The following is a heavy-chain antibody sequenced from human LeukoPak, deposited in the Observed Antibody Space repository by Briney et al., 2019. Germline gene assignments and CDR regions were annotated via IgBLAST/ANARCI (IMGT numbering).Heavy chain of an antibody. CDR2: ISSDGSNE. V-gene: IGHV3-30*18. J-gene: IGHJ3*02. CDR3: AKDDGDGYNYDPFDI. CDR1: GFTFSSYG. Sequence: GGSLRLPCAASGFTFSSYGMHWVRQAPGKGLEWVAVISSDGSNEDYADPVKGRFTISRDNSKNTLYLQMNSLRAEDTAVYYCAKDDGDGYNYDPFDIWGQGTMVTVSS. D-gene: IGHD5-24*01.